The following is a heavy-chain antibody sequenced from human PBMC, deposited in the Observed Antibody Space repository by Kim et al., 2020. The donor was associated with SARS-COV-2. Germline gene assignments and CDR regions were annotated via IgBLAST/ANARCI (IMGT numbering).Heavy chain of an antibody. CDR3: ASNGIAVAGSAPPNYYYGMDV. J-gene: IGHJ6*02. V-gene: IGHV1-18*01. Sequence: ASVKVSCKASGYTFTSYGISWVRQAPGQGLEWMGWISAYNGNTNYAQKLQGRVTMTTDTSTSTAYMELRSLRSDDTAVYYCASNGIAVAGSAPPNYYYGMDVWGQGTTVTVSS. CDR2: ISAYNGNT. CDR1: GYTFTSYG. D-gene: IGHD6-19*01.